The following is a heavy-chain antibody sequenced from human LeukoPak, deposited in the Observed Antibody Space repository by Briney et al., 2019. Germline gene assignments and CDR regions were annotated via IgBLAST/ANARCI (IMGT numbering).Heavy chain of an antibody. CDR2: IYSGGST. CDR3: ARGSYYYSSGSYGMDV. CDR1: GXTVSSNY. J-gene: IGHJ6*02. Sequence: GGSLRLSCAASGXTVSSNYMTWVRQAPGKGLEWVSVIYSGGSTYYADSVKGRFTISRDNSKNTLYLQMNSLRAEDTAVYYCARGSYYYSSGSYGMDVWGQGTTVTVSS. V-gene: IGHV3-53*01. D-gene: IGHD3-10*01.